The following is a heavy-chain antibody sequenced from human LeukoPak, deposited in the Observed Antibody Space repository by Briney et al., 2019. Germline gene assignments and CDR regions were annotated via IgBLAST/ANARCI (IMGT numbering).Heavy chain of an antibody. CDR2: INPSGGST. CDR1: GYTFTSYY. CDR3: ASPGYCSGGSCYRTNYYYYYGMDV. Sequence: ASVKVSCKASGYTFTSYYMHWVRQAPGQGLEWMGIINPSGGSTSYAQKFQGRVTITADESTSTAYMELSSLRSEDTAVYYCASPGYCSGGSCYRTNYYYYYGMDVWGQGTTVTVSS. V-gene: IGHV1-46*01. J-gene: IGHJ6*02. D-gene: IGHD2-15*01.